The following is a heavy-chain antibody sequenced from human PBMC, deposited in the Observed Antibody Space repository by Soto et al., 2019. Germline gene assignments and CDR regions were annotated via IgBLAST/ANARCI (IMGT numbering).Heavy chain of an antibody. CDR3: ARRKYDSDSSGYPFDY. J-gene: IGHJ4*02. CDR2: IYYSGST. Sequence: PSETLSLTCTVSGDSVSSDNFYWNWIRQPPGKGLEWIGYIYYSGSTNYNPSLKSRVTISVDTSKNQFSLKLSSVTAADTAVYYCARRKYDSDSSGYPFDYWGQGTLVTVSS. D-gene: IGHD3-22*01. V-gene: IGHV4-61*01. CDR1: GDSVSSDNFY.